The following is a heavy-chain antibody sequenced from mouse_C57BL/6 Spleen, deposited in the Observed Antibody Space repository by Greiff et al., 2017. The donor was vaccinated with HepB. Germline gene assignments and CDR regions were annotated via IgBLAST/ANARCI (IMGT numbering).Heavy chain of an antibody. CDR2: INPNNGGT. Sequence: EVQLQQSGPELVKPGASVKIPCKASGYTFTDYNMDWVKQSHGKSLEWIGDINPNNGGTIYNQKFKGKATLTVDKSSSTAYMELRSLTSEDTAVYYCARREDYGNYFYAMDYWGQGTSVTVSS. V-gene: IGHV1-18*01. J-gene: IGHJ4*01. D-gene: IGHD2-1*01. CDR1: GYTFTDYN. CDR3: ARREDYGNYFYAMDY.